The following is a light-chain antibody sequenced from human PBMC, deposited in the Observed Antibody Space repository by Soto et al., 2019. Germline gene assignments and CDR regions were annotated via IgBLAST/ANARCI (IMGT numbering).Light chain of an antibody. V-gene: IGKV4-1*01. CDR1: QSVLYSSNNKNY. CDR2: WAS. J-gene: IGKJ5*01. Sequence: DIVMTQSPDSLAVSLGERATINCKSSQSVLYSSNNKNYIAWDQQKPGQPPKLLIYWASTRESGVPDRFSGSGSGTDFTLTISSRQAEDVAVYYCQQYYSTITFGQGTRLEIK. CDR3: QQYYSTIT.